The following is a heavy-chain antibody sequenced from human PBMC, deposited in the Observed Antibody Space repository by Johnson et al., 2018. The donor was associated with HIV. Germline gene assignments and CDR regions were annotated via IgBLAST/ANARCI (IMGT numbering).Heavy chain of an antibody. J-gene: IGHJ3*02. CDR1: GFTFDDYG. D-gene: IGHD3-22*01. Sequence: VQLVESGGGVVRPGGSLRLSCAAAGFTFDDYGMSWVRQSPGKGLEWVANINQDRSEKYSADSVKGRFTISRDNAKNSLYLQMNSLRAEDTALYYCGRATHYYDSGVYRGDGFDICGQGTMVTVSS. CDR3: GRATHYYDSGVYRGDGFDI. CDR2: INQDRSEK. V-gene: IGHV3-7*05.